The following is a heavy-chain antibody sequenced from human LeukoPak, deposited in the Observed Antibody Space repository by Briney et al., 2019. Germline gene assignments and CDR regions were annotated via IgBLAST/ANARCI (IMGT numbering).Heavy chain of an antibody. D-gene: IGHD3-10*01. CDR1: GFTFSSFA. V-gene: IGHV3-23*01. J-gene: IGHJ4*02. Sequence: GGSMRLSCAASGFTFSSFALSWVRQAPGKGLEWVSAISGRGRGGSTNYADSVKGRFTISRDNSKNTLYLQMNSLRAEDTAVYYCAKVGIDGSGPFDHWGQGTLVTVSS. CDR2: ISGRGRGGST. CDR3: AKVGIDGSGPFDH.